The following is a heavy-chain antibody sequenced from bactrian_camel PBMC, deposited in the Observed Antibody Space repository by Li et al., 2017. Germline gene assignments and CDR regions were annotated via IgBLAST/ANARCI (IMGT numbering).Heavy chain of an antibody. CDR1: MHSRR. D-gene: IGHD1*01. Sequence: HVQLVESGGGSVQAGGSLRLSCQASMHSRRMGWFRQVSGKEREAVAGISTQHNTQYADSVKGRFTIARDRAENTLYLQMNNLRPDDTAMYYCAAATSLPSLLVDLDDNYWGQGTQVTVS. V-gene: IGHV3S53*01. CDR2: ISTQHNT. J-gene: IGHJ4*01. CDR3: AAATSLPSLLVDLDDNY.